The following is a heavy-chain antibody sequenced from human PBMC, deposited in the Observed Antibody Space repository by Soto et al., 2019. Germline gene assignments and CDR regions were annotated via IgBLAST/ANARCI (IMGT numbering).Heavy chain of an antibody. CDR3: ARIVGDYANYYYYGMDV. Sequence: SETLSLTCTVSGGSISSSGYYWSWIRQHPGKGLEWIGYIYYNGSTYYNPSLKSRVTISVDTSKNQFSLKLSSVTAADTAVYYCARIVGDYANYYYYGMDVWGQGTTVTVSS. CDR1: GGSISSSGYY. D-gene: IGHD4-17*01. V-gene: IGHV4-31*03. J-gene: IGHJ6*02. CDR2: IYYNGST.